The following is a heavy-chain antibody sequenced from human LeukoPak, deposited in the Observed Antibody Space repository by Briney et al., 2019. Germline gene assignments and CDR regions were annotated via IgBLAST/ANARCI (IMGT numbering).Heavy chain of an antibody. CDR3: ARLGRCSSTSCHR. J-gene: IGHJ5*02. D-gene: IGHD2-2*01. V-gene: IGHV1-2*02. CDR2: INPNSGGT. Sequence: ASVKVSCTASGYTFTGYYMHWVRQAPGQGLGWMGWINPNSGGTNYAQKFQGRVTMTRDTSISTAYMELSRLRSDDTAVYYCARLGRCSSTSCHRWGQGTLVTVSS. CDR1: GYTFTGYY.